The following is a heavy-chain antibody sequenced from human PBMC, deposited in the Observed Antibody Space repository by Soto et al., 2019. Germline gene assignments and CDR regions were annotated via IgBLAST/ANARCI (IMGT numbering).Heavy chain of an antibody. CDR2: ISGSGGST. V-gene: IGHV3-23*01. D-gene: IGHD3-22*01. Sequence: GGSLRLSCAASGFTFSSYAMSWVRQAPGKGLEWVSAISGSGGSTYYADSVKGRFTISRDNSKNTLYLQMNSLRAEDTAVYYCAKARYYYDSSGYYPNWGQGTLVTVSS. J-gene: IGHJ4*02. CDR3: AKARYYYDSSGYYPN. CDR1: GFTFSSYA.